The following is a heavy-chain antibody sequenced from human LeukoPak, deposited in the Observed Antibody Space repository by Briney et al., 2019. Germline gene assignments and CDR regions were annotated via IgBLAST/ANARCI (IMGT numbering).Heavy chain of an antibody. V-gene: IGHV3-30*18. D-gene: IGHD1-26*01. CDR2: ISYDGSNK. J-gene: IGHJ5*02. CDR3: AKATQWGSYSGNLNWFDP. Sequence: PGGSLRLSRAASGFTFSSYGMHWVRQAPGKGLEWVAVISYDGSNKYYADSVKGRFTISRDNSKNTLYLQMNSLRAEDTAVYYCAKATQWGSYSGNLNWFDPWGQGTLVTVSS. CDR1: GFTFSSYG.